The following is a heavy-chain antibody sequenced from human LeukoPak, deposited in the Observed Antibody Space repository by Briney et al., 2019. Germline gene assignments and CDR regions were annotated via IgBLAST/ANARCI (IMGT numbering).Heavy chain of an antibody. CDR3: VSEHSVAGLRYTFDC. CDR2: ISYDGSEK. J-gene: IGHJ4*02. CDR1: GFTFSSYA. V-gene: IGHV3-30*04. D-gene: IGHD6-19*01. Sequence: GGSLRLSCAASGFTFSSYAMHWVRQAPGKGLEWVAGISYDGSEKYYADSVKGRFTISRDNSKNTLYVQMNSLRVDDTAVYHCVSEHSVAGLRYTFDCWGQGTLVTVSS.